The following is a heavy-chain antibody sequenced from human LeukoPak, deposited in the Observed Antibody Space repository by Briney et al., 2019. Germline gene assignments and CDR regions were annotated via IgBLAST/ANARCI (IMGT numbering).Heavy chain of an antibody. Sequence: PSETLSLTCAVYGGSFSGYYWSWIRQPPGKGLEWIGEINHSGSTNYNPSLKSRVTISVDTSKNQFSLKLSSVTAADTAVCYCARQNYGAAPLRYWGQGTLVTVSS. D-gene: IGHD4/OR15-4a*01. V-gene: IGHV4-34*01. CDR3: ARQNYGAAPLRY. J-gene: IGHJ4*02. CDR2: INHSGST. CDR1: GGSFSGYY.